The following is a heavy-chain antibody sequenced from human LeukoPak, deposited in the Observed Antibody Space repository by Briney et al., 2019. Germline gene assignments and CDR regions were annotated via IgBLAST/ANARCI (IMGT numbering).Heavy chain of an antibody. D-gene: IGHD3-9*01. CDR1: GGSISSSSYY. V-gene: IGHV4-39*07. Sequence: SETLSLTCTVSGGSISSSSYYWGWIRQPPGKGLEWIGSIYYSGSTYYNPSLKSRVTISVDTSKNQFSLKLSSVTAADTAVYYCARGPDRLIYDILPPHWFDPWGQGTLVTVSS. J-gene: IGHJ5*02. CDR3: ARGPDRLIYDILPPHWFDP. CDR2: IYYSGST.